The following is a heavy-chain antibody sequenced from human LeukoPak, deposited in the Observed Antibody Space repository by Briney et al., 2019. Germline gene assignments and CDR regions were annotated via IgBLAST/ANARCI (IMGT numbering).Heavy chain of an antibody. Sequence: KSGGSLRLSCAASGFTFSSYAMSWVRQAPGKGLEWVGRIKSKTDGGTTDYAAPVKGRFTISRDDSKNTLYLQMNSLKTEDTAVYYCTTDPWLPLDYWGQGTLVTVSS. V-gene: IGHV3-15*01. CDR1: GFTFSSYA. D-gene: IGHD6-19*01. J-gene: IGHJ4*02. CDR3: TTDPWLPLDY. CDR2: IKSKTDGGTT.